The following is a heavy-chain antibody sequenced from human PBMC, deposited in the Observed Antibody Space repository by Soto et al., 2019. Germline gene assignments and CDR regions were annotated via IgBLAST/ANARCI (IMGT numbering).Heavy chain of an antibody. J-gene: IGHJ4*02. V-gene: IGHV3-15*01. Sequence: EVQLVESGGGLVKPGGSLRLSCAASGFTFSNAWMSWFRQPPGKGLEWGGRIKSKTDGGTTDYAAPVKGRITISRDYSKNKQYLQMNSLKTEDTAVYYCATSPPPDGYFDSWGLGTLVTVSS. CDR1: GFTFSNAW. CDR2: IKSKTDGGTT. CDR3: ATSPPPDGYFDS. D-gene: IGHD4-17*01.